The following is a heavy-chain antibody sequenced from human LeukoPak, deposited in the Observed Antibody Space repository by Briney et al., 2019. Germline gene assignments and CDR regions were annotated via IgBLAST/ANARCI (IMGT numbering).Heavy chain of an antibody. CDR3: ARGQTTVAN. Sequence: GGSLRLSCAGSGFTFSSYWMSWVRQAPGKGLEWVANIKQDGSEKYYLDSVKGRFTISRDNAKNSLYLQMNSLRAEDTAVYYCARGQTTVANWGQGTLVTVSS. CDR1: GFTFSSYW. D-gene: IGHD4-17*01. V-gene: IGHV3-7*03. J-gene: IGHJ4*02. CDR2: IKQDGSEK.